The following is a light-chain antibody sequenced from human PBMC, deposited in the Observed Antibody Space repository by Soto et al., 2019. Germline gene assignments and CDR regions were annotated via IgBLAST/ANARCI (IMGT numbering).Light chain of an antibody. CDR1: QSVLSSSNNKNY. CDR2: WAS. J-gene: IGKJ1*01. V-gene: IGKV4-1*01. CDR3: QQYYSTPRT. Sequence: DIVMTQSPDSLAVSLGERATINCKSSQSVLSSSNNKNYLAWYQQKPGQPPKLIIYWASTRESGVPDRFSGSGSGTDFTLTISSLQAEDVAVYYCQQYYSTPRTFGQGTKVEIK.